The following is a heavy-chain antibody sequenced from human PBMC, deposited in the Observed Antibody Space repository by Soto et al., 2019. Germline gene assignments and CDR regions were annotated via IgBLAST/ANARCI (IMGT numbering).Heavy chain of an antibody. Sequence: QVPLVQSGAEVKKPGASVKVSCKASGYTFTSYAMHWVRQAPGQRLEWMGWINAGNGNTKYSQKFQGRVTITRDTSASTAYMELSSLRSEDTAVYYCARDSVVAATRYYFDYWGQGTLVTVSS. D-gene: IGHD2-15*01. CDR2: INAGNGNT. CDR1: GYTFTSYA. CDR3: ARDSVVAATRYYFDY. J-gene: IGHJ4*02. V-gene: IGHV1-3*01.